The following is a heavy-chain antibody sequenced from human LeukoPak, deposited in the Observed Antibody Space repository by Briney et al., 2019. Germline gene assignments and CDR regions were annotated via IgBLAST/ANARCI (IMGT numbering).Heavy chain of an antibody. J-gene: IGHJ4*02. V-gene: IGHV4-59*01. CDR1: GGSISSYY. D-gene: IGHD3-10*01. CDR2: IYYSGST. CDR3: ARELLYYYGSGGLDY. Sequence: PSETLSLTCTVSGGSISSYYWSWILQPPGKGLEWIGYIYYSGSTNYNPSLKSRVTISVDTSKNQFSLKLSSVTAADTAVYYCARELLYYYGSGGLDYWGQGTLVTVSS.